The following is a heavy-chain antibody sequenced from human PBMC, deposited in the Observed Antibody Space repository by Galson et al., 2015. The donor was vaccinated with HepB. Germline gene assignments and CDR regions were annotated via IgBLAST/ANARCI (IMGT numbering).Heavy chain of an antibody. J-gene: IGHJ4*02. D-gene: IGHD5-18*01. V-gene: IGHV4-34*01. CDR2: INHSGST. CDR3: ARARTQLWYGLGD. CDR1: GGSFSGYY. Sequence: ETLSLTCAVYGGSFSGYYWTWIRQPPGKGLEWIGEINHSGSTNYNPSLKSRVTISVDTSKNQFSLKLSSVTAADTAVYYCARARTQLWYGLGDWGQGTLVTVSS.